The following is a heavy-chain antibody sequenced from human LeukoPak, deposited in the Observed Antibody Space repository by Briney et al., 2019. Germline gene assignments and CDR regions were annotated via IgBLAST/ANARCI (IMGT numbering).Heavy chain of an antibody. CDR3: AAPTGGIVGWLVLGFDY. CDR2: IRYDGSNK. J-gene: IGHJ4*02. D-gene: IGHD6-19*01. V-gene: IGHV3-30*02. Sequence: QTGGSLRLSCAAYGFTFSSYGMHWVRQAPGKGLEWVAFIRYDGSNKYYADSVKGRFTISRDNSKNTLDLQMNSLRAEDTAVYYCAAPTGGIVGWLVLGFDYWGQGTLVSVSS. CDR1: GFTFSSYG.